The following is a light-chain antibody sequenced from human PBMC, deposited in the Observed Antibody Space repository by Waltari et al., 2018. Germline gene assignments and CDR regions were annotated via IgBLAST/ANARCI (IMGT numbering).Light chain of an antibody. V-gene: IGLV3-25*03. J-gene: IGLJ2*01. CDR3: QSADSSGTYVV. Sequence: SYELTQPPSVSASPGQTARHTCPGDAWPKQYASWYPQKAGRAPRVVIYKDSERPSGIPERFSGSSSGKTVTLTISGVQAEDEADYYCQSADSSGTYVVFGGGTNLTVL. CDR2: KDS. CDR1: AWPKQY.